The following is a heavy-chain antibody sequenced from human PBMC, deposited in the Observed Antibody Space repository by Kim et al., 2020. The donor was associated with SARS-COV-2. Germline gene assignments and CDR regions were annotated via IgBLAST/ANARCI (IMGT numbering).Heavy chain of an antibody. Sequence: YADSVKGRFTIYRDNSKTTLYLKMNSLSAEDTAIYYCAKALGDSAYYSIDYWGQGTLLTVSS. D-gene: IGHD3-22*01. CDR3: AKALGDSAYYSIDY. V-gene: IGHV3-23*01. J-gene: IGHJ4*02.